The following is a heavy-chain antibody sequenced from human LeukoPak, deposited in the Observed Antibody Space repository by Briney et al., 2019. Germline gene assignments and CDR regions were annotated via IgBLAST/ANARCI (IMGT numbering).Heavy chain of an antibody. CDR1: GLTFSSYW. Sequence: PGGSLRLSCAASGLTFSSYWMTWVRQAPGKGLEWVANTKQDGSERHYVDSVKGRFTISRDNAKNSLYPQMNSLRAEDTAVYYCARGWSKSDYWGQGTLVTVSS. J-gene: IGHJ4*02. CDR2: TKQDGSER. CDR3: ARGWSKSDY. V-gene: IGHV3-7*03. D-gene: IGHD2-8*02.